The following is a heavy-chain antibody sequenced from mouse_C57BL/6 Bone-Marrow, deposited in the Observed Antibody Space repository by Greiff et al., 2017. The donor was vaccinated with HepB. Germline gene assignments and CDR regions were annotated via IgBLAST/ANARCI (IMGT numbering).Heavy chain of an antibody. CDR1: GFTFSSYA. J-gene: IGHJ1*03. CDR3: ASTVVAYFDV. Sequence: EVMLLESGAGLVKPGGSLKLSCAASGFTFSSYAMSWVRQTPEKRLEWVATISDGGSYTYYPDNVKGRFTISRDKAKNNLYLQMSHLKSEDAAMYYCASTVVAYFDVWGTGTTVTVSS. V-gene: IGHV5-4*03. D-gene: IGHD1-1*01. CDR2: ISDGGSYT.